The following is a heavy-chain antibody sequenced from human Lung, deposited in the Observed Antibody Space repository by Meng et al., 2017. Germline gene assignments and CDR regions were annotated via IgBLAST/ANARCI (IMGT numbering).Heavy chain of an antibody. J-gene: IGHJ4*02. D-gene: IGHD4-11*01. CDR2: INHSGST. V-gene: IGHV4-34*01. Sequence: QVHPQQWAPGLLNPSEPLSLTCVVSGGSFSDYYWSWIRQPPGKGLEWIGEINHSGSTNYNPSLESRATISVDTSQNNLSLKLSSVTAADSAVYYCARGPTTMAHDFDYWGQGTLVTVFS. CDR3: ARGPTTMAHDFDY. CDR1: GGSFSDYY.